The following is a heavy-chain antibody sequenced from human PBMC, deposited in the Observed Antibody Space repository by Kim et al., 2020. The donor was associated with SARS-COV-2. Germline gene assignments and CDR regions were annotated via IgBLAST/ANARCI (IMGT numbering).Heavy chain of an antibody. Sequence: GKGRLTISRDKSKTTLYLQMNSLRAEDTAVYYCAKGEMAIINEMGCDYWGQGTLVTVSS. V-gene: IGHV3-30*02. CDR3: AKGEMAIINEMGCDY. D-gene: IGHD2-21*01. J-gene: IGHJ4*02.